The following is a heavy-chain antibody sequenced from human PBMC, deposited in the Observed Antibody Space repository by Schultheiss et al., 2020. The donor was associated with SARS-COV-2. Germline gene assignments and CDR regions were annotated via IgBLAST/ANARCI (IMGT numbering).Heavy chain of an antibody. V-gene: IGHV4-59*12. D-gene: IGHD5-18*01. CDR3: ARVTESYGYDTLGLLYYFDY. Sequence: SETLSLTCNVSGGSMTSYYWSWIRQSPGKGLEWIGYIFYIGSTNYNPSLKNRVTMSVDMSKNHFSLNLSSVTAADTAVYYCARVTESYGYDTLGLLYYFDYWGQGTLVTVSS. CDR2: IFYIGST. J-gene: IGHJ4*02. CDR1: GGSMTSYY.